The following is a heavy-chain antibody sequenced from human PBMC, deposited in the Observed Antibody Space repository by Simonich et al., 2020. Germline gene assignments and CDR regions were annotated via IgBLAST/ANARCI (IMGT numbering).Heavy chain of an antibody. CDR3: ARLPDY. CDR2: IYYSGST. V-gene: IGHV4-59*08. CDR1: GGSISSYY. Sequence: QVQLQESGPGLVKPSETLSLTCTVSGGSISSYYWSWIRQPPGKGREWIGYIYYSGSTNSTPAPNSRVTISVDTSKNQFSLKLSSVTAADTAVYYCARLPDYWGQGTLVTVSS. J-gene: IGHJ4*02.